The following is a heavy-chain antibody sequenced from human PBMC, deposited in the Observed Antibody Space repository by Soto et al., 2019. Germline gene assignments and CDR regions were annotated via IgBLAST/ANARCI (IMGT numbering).Heavy chain of an antibody. CDR3: ARALRYCSGGICYPPPYYFDS. Sequence: EVQLVESGGGLVKPGGSLRVSCAASGFTFSTYNMNWVRQAPGKGLEWVSSISSTSRFIYYADSVKGRFTISRDNATNSLSLHLNSLRAEDTAVYYCARALRYCSGGICYPPPYYFDSWGQGTLVTVSS. J-gene: IGHJ4*02. CDR1: GFTFSTYN. V-gene: IGHV3-21*01. CDR2: ISSTSRFI. D-gene: IGHD2-15*01.